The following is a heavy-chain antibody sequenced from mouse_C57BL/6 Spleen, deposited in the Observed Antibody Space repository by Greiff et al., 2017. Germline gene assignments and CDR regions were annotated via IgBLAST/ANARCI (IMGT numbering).Heavy chain of an antibody. V-gene: IGHV1-61*01. CDR2: IYPSDSET. CDR3: ARSYYYGSSHAMDY. J-gene: IGHJ4*01. Sequence: QVQLQQSGAELVRPGSSVKLSCKASGYTFTSYWMDWVKQRPGQGLEWIGNIYPSDSETHYNQKFKDKATLTVDKSSSTAYMQLSSLTSEDSAVYYCARSYYYGSSHAMDYWGQGTSVTVSS. CDR1: GYTFTSYW. D-gene: IGHD1-1*01.